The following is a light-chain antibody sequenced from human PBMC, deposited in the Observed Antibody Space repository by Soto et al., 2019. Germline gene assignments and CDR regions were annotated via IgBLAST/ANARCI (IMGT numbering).Light chain of an antibody. Sequence: DIQMTQSPSAMSSSVGDIFTITCRSSQDINNYLAWFQQKPGKVPKRLIYTASSLQSGVPSRFSGSGSGTDFTLTISSLQSEDFAVYYCQQYNNWPPITFGQGTRLEIK. CDR2: TAS. J-gene: IGKJ5*01. V-gene: IGKV1-17*03. CDR3: QQYNNWPPIT. CDR1: QDINNY.